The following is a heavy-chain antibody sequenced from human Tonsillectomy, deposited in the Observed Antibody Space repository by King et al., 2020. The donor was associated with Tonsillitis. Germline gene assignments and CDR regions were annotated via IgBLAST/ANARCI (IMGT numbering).Heavy chain of an antibody. D-gene: IGHD6-19*01. CDR1: EFTFSSSW. CDR2: IKPDGSEK. J-gene: IGHJ4*02. Sequence: VQLVESGGGLVQPGGSLKLSCAASEFTFSSSWMTWVRQAPGKGLQWVATIKPDGSEKYYADSLKGRFTVSRDNAKNSLDRQMNRLRSEDTALYYCARDQAYSSFDYWGQGTLVTVSS. V-gene: IGHV3-7*04. CDR3: ARDQAYSSFDY.